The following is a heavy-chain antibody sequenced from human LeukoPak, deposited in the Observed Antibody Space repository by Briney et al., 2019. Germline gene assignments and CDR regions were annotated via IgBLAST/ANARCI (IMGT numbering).Heavy chain of an antibody. Sequence: GASVKVSCKASGYTFTRYGISWVRQAPGQGLEWMGWICANNGNTNYAQKLQGRVTMTTDTSTSTAYRELRRLRSDDTAVDYCASDGYYDSSGYRYYYYGMDVWGQGTTVTVSS. D-gene: IGHD3-22*01. V-gene: IGHV1-18*01. CDR3: ASDGYYDSSGYRYYYYGMDV. J-gene: IGHJ6*02. CDR2: ICANNGNT. CDR1: GYTFTRYG.